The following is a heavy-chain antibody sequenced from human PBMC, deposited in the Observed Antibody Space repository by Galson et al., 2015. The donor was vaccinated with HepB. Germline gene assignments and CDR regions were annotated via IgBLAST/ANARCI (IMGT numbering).Heavy chain of an antibody. D-gene: IGHD3-10*01. CDR2: ISPSSSTI. V-gene: IGHV3-48*04. CDR1: GFTFSRYS. CDR3: ARDRGDSGSYLSYYYVMDV. J-gene: IGHJ6*02. Sequence: SLRLSCAASGFTFSRYSMNWVRQAPGKGLEWVSYISPSSSTINYADSVKGRFTISRDNAKNSLYLQMNSLGAEDTAVYYCARDRGDSGSYLSYYYVMDVWGRGTTVTVSS.